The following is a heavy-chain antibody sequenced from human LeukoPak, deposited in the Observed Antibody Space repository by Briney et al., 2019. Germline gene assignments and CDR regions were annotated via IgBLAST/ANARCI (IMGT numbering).Heavy chain of an antibody. CDR2: IYTSGST. CDR1: GGSISSYY. J-gene: IGHJ4*02. CDR3: ARALRYYYDTSGYYSHFDY. D-gene: IGHD3-22*01. Sequence: SETLSLTCTVSGGSISSYYWSWIRQPAGKGLEWIGRIYTSGSTNYNPSLKSRVTMSVDTSKNQFSLQLNSVTPEDTAVYYCARALRYYYDTSGYYSHFDYWGQGTLVTVSS. V-gene: IGHV4-4*07.